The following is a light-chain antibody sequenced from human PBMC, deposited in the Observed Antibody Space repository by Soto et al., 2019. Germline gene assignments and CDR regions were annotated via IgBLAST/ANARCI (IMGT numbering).Light chain of an antibody. CDR3: QYYNNWPPDRT. CDR1: QSVGSN. CDR2: GAS. Sequence: EIVMTQSPATLSVSPGDRAALSCRASQSVGSNLAWYQQKPGQAPRLLIYGASTRATGIPARFSGSGSGTEFTLTISSLQSEDFAIYFCQYYNNWPPDRTFGQGTKVEIK. J-gene: IGKJ1*01. V-gene: IGKV3-15*01.